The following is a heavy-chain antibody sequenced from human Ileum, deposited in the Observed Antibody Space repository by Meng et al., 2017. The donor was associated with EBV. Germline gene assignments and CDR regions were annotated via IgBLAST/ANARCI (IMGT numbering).Heavy chain of an antibody. D-gene: IGHD4-17*01. V-gene: IGHV3-30*18. Sequence: QAHVVGSGGGVVQTGRSLRLSCAASGFTFSGYGMHWVRQAPGKGLEWVAIVSYDGSRQDYTDSVKGRFTISRDNSKNTLYLQMNSLRADDTAIYYCAKVATGGYYFDSWGQGTLVTVSS. CDR1: GFTFSGYG. J-gene: IGHJ4*02. CDR2: VSYDGSRQ. CDR3: AKVATGGYYFDS.